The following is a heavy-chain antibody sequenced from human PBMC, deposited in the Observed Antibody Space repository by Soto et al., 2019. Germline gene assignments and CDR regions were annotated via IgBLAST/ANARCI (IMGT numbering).Heavy chain of an antibody. D-gene: IGHD1-20*01. CDR2: VFYTGFT. Sequence: ASETLAVSCAFSVGSISVSYCYWGWLRQSPGKGPEWIGSVFYTGFTSYNPSLESRVSVSVDTSKNQFSLKVSGVSAADTAVYYCATSQKGYNWNYFDHWGQGAMVTVSS. CDR3: ATSQKGYNWNYFDH. V-gene: IGHV4-39*01. J-gene: IGHJ4*02. CDR1: VGSISVSYCY.